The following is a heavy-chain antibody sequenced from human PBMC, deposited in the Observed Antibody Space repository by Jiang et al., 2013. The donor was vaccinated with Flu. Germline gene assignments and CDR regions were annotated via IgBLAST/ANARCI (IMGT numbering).Heavy chain of an antibody. CDR3: ARSVDTAMSSDAFDI. CDR2: TYYRSKWYS. Sequence: QTLSLTCAISGDSVSANSAAWNWIRQSPSTGLEWLGRTYYRSKWYSDYAVSVKSRITINPDTSKNQFSLQLNSVTPEDTAVYYCARSVDTAMSSDAFDIWGQGTRGRRLF. J-gene: IGHJ3*02. CDR1: GDSVSANSAA. D-gene: IGHD5-18*01. V-gene: IGHV6-1*01.